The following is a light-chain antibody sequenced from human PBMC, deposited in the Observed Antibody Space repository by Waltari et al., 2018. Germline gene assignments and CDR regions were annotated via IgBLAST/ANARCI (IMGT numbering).Light chain of an antibody. J-gene: IGKJ4*02. CDR2: KAS. CDR3: QHYDSYSAT. CDR1: QSIPRW. V-gene: IGKV1-5*03. Sequence: DMQMTQSPSSLSASVGDRDTITCRASQSIPRWLAWYQQKPGKAPKLLIYKASILESGGPSRFSGGGSGTEFTLTISSLQPDDFATSYCQHYDSYSATFGRGTKVEIK.